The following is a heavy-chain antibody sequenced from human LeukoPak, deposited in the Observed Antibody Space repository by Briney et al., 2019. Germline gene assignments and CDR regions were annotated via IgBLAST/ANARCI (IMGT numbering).Heavy chain of an antibody. CDR2: LKSKAAGGTT. CDR1: GFSFTDAW. J-gene: IGHJ4*02. V-gene: IGHV3-15*01. Sequence: GGSLRLSCAASGFSFTDAWMSWVRQAPGKGLEWVGHLKSKAAGGTTDYAAPVKARFTISGDDSKNTLYLQMNSLKTEDPAVYYCTTGNYWGQGTLVTVSS. CDR3: TTGNY.